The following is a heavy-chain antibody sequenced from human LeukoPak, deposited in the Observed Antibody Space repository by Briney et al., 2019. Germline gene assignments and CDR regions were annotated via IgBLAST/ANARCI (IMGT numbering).Heavy chain of an antibody. CDR3: AKDRISGDYAY. Sequence: GGSLRLSCAASEFTFSSYAMSWVRQAPGKGLEWVSAISGSGGSTYYADSVKGRFTISRDNSKNTLYLQMNSLRAEDTAVYYCAKDRISGDYAYWGQGTLVTVSS. V-gene: IGHV3-23*01. CDR1: EFTFSSYA. CDR2: ISGSGGST. D-gene: IGHD4-17*01. J-gene: IGHJ4*02.